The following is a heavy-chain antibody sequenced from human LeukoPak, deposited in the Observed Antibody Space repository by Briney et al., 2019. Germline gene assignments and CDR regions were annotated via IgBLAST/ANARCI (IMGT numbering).Heavy chain of an antibody. V-gene: IGHV3-23*01. CDR3: AKNGRVIPAAMFYFDY. J-gene: IGHJ4*02. CDR2: FSGYGGST. D-gene: IGHD2-2*01. Sequence: GGTLRLSCAASGFTFSSYDMSWVRQAPGKGLEWVSGFSGYGGSTYYADSVKGRFTISRDNSKNTLYLQVNSLRVEDTAVYYCAKNGRVIPAAMFYFDYWGQGTLVTVSS. CDR1: GFTFSSYD.